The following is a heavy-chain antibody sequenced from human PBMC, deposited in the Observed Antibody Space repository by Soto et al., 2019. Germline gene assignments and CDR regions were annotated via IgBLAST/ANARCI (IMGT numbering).Heavy chain of an antibody. D-gene: IGHD3-22*01. V-gene: IGHV3-53*02. Sequence: EVQLVETGGGLIQPGGSLRLSCAASGFTVSSNHMSWVRQAPGKGLEWVSVIYGGGITYYADSVKGRFTISRDNSKNTLYLQMNSLRAEDTAVYYCARDVYYYDSSGYRIDVWGQETTVTVSS. CDR1: GFTVSSNH. J-gene: IGHJ6*02. CDR3: ARDVYYYDSSGYRIDV. CDR2: IYGGGIT.